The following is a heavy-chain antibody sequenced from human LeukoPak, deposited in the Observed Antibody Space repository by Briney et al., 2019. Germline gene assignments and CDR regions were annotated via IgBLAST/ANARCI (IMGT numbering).Heavy chain of an antibody. J-gene: IGHJ4*02. Sequence: GRSLRLSCAASGFSVGDYAMSWVHQAPGKGLEWVGFIRSKTYGGTADYAASVEGRFTISRDDSNNIAYLQMNSLKTEDTAVYYCTRGLEGFTAYDDYWGQGTLVTVSS. V-gene: IGHV3-49*04. D-gene: IGHD5-12*01. CDR2: IRSKTYGGTA. CDR1: GFSVGDYA. CDR3: TRGLEGFTAYDDY.